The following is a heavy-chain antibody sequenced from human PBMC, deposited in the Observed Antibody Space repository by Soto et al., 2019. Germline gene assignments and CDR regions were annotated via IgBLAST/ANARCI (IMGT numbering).Heavy chain of an antibody. CDR1: GFTFSSYA. Sequence: EGQLLESGGGLVQPGGSLRLSCAASGFTFSSYAMSWVRQAPGKGLEWVSAISGSGGSTYYADSVKGRFTISRDNSKNTLYLQMNSLRAEDTAVYYCAKDRAVRGEYYYMDVWGKGTTVTVSS. D-gene: IGHD3-10*01. CDR2: ISGSGGST. CDR3: AKDRAVRGEYYYMDV. V-gene: IGHV3-23*01. J-gene: IGHJ6*03.